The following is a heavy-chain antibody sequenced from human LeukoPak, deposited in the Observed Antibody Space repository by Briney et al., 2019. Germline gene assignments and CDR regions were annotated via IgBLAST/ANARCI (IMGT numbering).Heavy chain of an antibody. CDR3: AKDRFDRNQHLIDY. V-gene: IGHV3-30*02. CDR1: GFTFSSYG. J-gene: IGHJ4*02. CDR2: LRYDGINK. D-gene: IGHD3-10*01. Sequence: PGGSLRLSCAASGFTFSSYGMHWVRQAPGKGLEWVAFLRYDGINKYYTDSVKGRFTISRDISKNTLYLQMDSLRPEDTAVYYCAKDRFDRNQHLIDYWGQGTLVTVAS.